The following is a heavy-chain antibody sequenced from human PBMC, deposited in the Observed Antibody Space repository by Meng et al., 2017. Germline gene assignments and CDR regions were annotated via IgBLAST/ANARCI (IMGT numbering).Heavy chain of an antibody. V-gene: IGHV1-2*06. CDR2: INPKRRDT. D-gene: IGHD6-25*01. J-gene: IGHJ4*02. Sequence: LVQSRAADLVPRVSSQVPLKPSAYNFPDYYSQWVLRAPGQGLEWMGRINPKRRDTHDAQKFQARVTMTGETSIRTAYMELSGLRSDDTAMYYCARDEDISAAGKLFGDYWGQGTLVTVSS. CDR1: AYNFPDYY. CDR3: ARDEDISAAGKLFGDY.